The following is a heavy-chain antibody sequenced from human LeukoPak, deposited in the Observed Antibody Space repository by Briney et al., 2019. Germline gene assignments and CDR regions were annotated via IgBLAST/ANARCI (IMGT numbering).Heavy chain of an antibody. CDR2: IYTSGST. CDR1: XXSXSSYY. D-gene: IGHD2-2*01. J-gene: IGHJ4*02. CDR3: ARQCSSTSCPFDY. V-gene: IGHV4-4*09. Sequence: SXTXXLTCXVSXXSXSSYYXSWIRQPPGKGLEWIGYIYTSGSTNYNPSLKSRVTISVDTSKNQFSLKLSSVTAADTAVYYCARQCSSTSCPFDYWGQGTLVTVSS.